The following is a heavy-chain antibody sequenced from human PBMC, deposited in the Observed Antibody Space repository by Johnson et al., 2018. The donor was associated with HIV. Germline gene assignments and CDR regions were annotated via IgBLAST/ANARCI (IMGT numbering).Heavy chain of an antibody. CDR3: AKAGQMVAATSAFDI. D-gene: IGHD2-15*01. CDR2: ISSNGGST. Sequence: VQLVESGGGVVRPGGSLRLSCAAAGFTFDDYGMSWVRQAPGKGLEYVSAISSNGGSTYYANSVKGRFTISRDNSKNTLYLQMNSLRAEYTAVYYCAKAGQMVAATSAFDIWGQGTMVTVSS. CDR1: GFTFDDYG. J-gene: IGHJ3*02. V-gene: IGHV3-64*01.